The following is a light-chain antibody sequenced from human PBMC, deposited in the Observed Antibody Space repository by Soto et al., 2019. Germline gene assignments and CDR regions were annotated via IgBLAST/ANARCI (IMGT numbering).Light chain of an antibody. Sequence: DIQMTQSPSTLSASVGDGVTITCRASQSISNWLAWYQQKPGKAPKVLIYKASSLESGVPPRFSGSASGTEXTXTISSLXPGDFATYYCQQYNSYPGTFGQGTKVEIK. CDR2: KAS. V-gene: IGKV1-5*03. CDR1: QSISNW. J-gene: IGKJ1*01. CDR3: QQYNSYPGT.